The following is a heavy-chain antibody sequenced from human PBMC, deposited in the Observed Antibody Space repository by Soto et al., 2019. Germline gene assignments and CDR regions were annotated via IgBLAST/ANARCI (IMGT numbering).Heavy chain of an antibody. CDR3: AKDTHYYDSSGYYDY. J-gene: IGHJ4*02. CDR2: ISYDGSNK. Sequence: GGSLRLSCAASGFTFSSYGMHWVRQAPGKGLEWVAVISYDGSNKYYADSVKGRFTISRDNSKNTLYLQMNSLRAEDTAVYYCAKDTHYYDSSGYYDYWGQGTLVTVSS. CDR1: GFTFSSYG. D-gene: IGHD3-22*01. V-gene: IGHV3-30*18.